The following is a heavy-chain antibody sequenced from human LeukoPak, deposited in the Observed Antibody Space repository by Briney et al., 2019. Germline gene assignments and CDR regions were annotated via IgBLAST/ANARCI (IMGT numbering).Heavy chain of an antibody. V-gene: IGHV4-4*02. CDR2: IYHSGST. J-gene: IGHJ5*02. CDR3: ARYRGNSNGGFDP. CDR1: GGSISSSNW. Sequence: KASETLSLTCAVSGGSISSSNWWSWVRQPPGKGLEWIGEIYHSGSTNYNPSLKSRVTISVDKSKNQFSLKLSSVTAADTAVYYCARYRGNSNGGFDPWGQGTLVTVSS. D-gene: IGHD4-23*01.